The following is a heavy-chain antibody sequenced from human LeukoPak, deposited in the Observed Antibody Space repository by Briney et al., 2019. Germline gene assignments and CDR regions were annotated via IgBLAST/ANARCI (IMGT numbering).Heavy chain of an antibody. CDR3: ARDYGYAFDT. CDR1: GFTFIGYT. D-gene: IGHD4-17*01. J-gene: IGHJ3*02. CDR2: IRRASEIL. V-gene: IGHV3-48*01. Sequence: PGGSLRLSCAAAGFTFIGYTLNWVRQAPGKGREWVSYIRRASEILSCADSVRGRFTISRANAKNSLYLQMSSLRAPEPAVSYWARDYGYAFDTWGQGTMVTVSS.